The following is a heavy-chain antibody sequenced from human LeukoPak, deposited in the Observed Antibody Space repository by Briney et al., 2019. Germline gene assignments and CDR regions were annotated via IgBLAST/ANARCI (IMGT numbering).Heavy chain of an antibody. CDR3: ARKNYFYYYMDA. D-gene: IGHD2/OR15-2a*01. V-gene: IGHV3-48*03. CDR2: ISTSGSTI. CDR1: GFTFSSYA. J-gene: IGHJ6*03. Sequence: PGGSLRLSCVSSGFTFSSYATHWVRQAPGKGLEWVSYISTSGSTIYYADSVKGRFTISRDNAKNSLYLQMNSLRAEDTAVYYCARKNYFYYYMDAWGKGTTVTISS.